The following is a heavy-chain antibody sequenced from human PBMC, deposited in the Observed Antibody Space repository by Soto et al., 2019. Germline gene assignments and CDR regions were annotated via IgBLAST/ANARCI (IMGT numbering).Heavy chain of an antibody. D-gene: IGHD1-26*01. V-gene: IGHV1-69*01. CDR2: IIPMFGTS. J-gene: IGHJ6*02. CDR3: ARDRTSTLVDRYYSMDV. Sequence: QVQLVQSGAEAKKPGSSVKVSCKASGGTFSNYGISWVRQAPGQGLEWMGGIIPMFGTSNYAQKFQGRVMITADASTSTAYMELSSLRSEDTAVYYCARDRTSTLVDRYYSMDVWGQGTTVTVSS. CDR1: GGTFSNYG.